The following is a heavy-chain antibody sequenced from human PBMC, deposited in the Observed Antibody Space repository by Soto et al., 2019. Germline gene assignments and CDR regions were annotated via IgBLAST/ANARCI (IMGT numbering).Heavy chain of an antibody. CDR2: IYPGDSDT. CDR1: GYNFTSYW. V-gene: IGHV5-51*01. CDR3: AGGGVRGVITRTRDYYGMDV. D-gene: IGHD3-10*01. Sequence: GESLKISCKSSGYNFTSYWIGWVRQMPGKGLECMGIIYPGDSDTRYSPSFQGQVTISADKSISTAYLQWSSLKASDTAMYYCAGGGVRGVITRTRDYYGMDVWGQGTTVTVSS. J-gene: IGHJ6*02.